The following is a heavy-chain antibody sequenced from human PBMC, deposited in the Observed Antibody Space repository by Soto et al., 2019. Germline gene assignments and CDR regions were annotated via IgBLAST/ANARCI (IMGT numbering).Heavy chain of an antibody. CDR2: IYYSGST. D-gene: IGHD3-3*02. CDR3: AGESTSMSAFDI. V-gene: IGHV4-39*07. CDR1: GGSISSSSYY. J-gene: IGHJ3*02. Sequence: LETLSLTCTVAGGSISSSSYYWGWIRQPPGKGLEWIGSIYYSGSTYYNPSLKSRVAISVDTSKNQFSLTLTSVTAADTAVYYCAGESTSMSAFDIWGQGTMVTVSS.